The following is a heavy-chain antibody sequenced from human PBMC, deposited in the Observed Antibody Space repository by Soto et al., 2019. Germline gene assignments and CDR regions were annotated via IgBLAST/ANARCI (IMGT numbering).Heavy chain of an antibody. J-gene: IGHJ5*01. Sequence: XATLSLTCSVSGGCISRSSFYWGWIRQPPGKGLEWIGSIYYSGSTYYNPSLKSRVAISMDTSKNQFSLKLNSVTAADTAVYFCPRRDPRAIDSWGQGTLVTV. V-gene: IGHV4-39*01. CDR3: PRRDPRAIDS. CDR1: GGCISRSSFY. CDR2: IYYSGST.